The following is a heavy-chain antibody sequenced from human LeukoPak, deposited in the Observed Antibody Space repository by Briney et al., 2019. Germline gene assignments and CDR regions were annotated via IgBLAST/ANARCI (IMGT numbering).Heavy chain of an antibody. J-gene: IGHJ4*02. D-gene: IGHD6-19*01. V-gene: IGHV3-30*02. CDR1: GFTFSSYG. Sequence: GGSLRLSCAASGFTFSSYGMYWVRQAPGKGLEWVAFVRYDGSNKYYADSVKGRFTISRDNSKNTLYLQMNSLRAEDTAVYYCAKDQSSGYTPYFDYWGQGTLVTVSS. CDR2: VRYDGSNK. CDR3: AKDQSSGYTPYFDY.